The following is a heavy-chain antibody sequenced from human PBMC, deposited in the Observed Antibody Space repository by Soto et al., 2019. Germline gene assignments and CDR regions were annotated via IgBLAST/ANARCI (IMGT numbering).Heavy chain of an antibody. V-gene: IGHV4-28*01. CDR3: ARREIHGPTDY. D-gene: IGHD1-26*01. CDR2: IYYSGTT. CDR1: GYSISSSNW. J-gene: IGHJ4*02. Sequence: SETLSLTCTVSGYSISSSNWWGWIRQPPGKGLEWIGYIYYSGTTYYNPSLKSRVTMSVDTSKNQFSLKLTSVPAVDTAVYYCARREIHGPTDYWGQGTLVTVS.